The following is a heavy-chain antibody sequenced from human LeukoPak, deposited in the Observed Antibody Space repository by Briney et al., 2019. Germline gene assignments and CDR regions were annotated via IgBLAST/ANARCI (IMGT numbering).Heavy chain of an antibody. CDR1: GFTFSSYA. D-gene: IGHD5-24*01. V-gene: IGHV3-23*01. CDR2: ISGSGGST. Sequence: GGSLRLSCAASGFTFSSYAMSWVRQAPGKGLEWVSAISGSGGSTYYADSVKGRFTISRDNAKNSLYLQMNSLRAGDTALYYCAKDLRRWLQHYYFDYWGQGTLVTVSS. CDR3: AKDLRRWLQHYYFDY. J-gene: IGHJ4*02.